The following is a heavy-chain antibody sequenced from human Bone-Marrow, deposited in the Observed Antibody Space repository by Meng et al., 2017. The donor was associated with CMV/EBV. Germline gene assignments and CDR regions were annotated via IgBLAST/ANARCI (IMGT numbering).Heavy chain of an antibody. J-gene: IGHJ4*02. CDR3: ARVAHFTYGRLLDY. V-gene: IGHV1-69*10. D-gene: IGHD2-8*01. CDR1: GGTFRSYA. CDR2: IIPILGIA. Sequence: SVKVSCKASGGTFRSYAISWVRQAPGPGLEWMGGIIPILGIANYAQKFQGRVTITADKSTSTAYMELSSLRSEDTAVYYCARVAHFTYGRLLDYWGQGTLVTLYS.